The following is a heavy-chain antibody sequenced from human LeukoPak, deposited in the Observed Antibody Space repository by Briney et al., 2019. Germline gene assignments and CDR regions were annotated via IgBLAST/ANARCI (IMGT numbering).Heavy chain of an antibody. J-gene: IGHJ6*02. CDR2: ISSSSSYI. D-gene: IGHD6-13*01. CDR1: GFTFSSYS. CDR3: ARDPGQQLDDGMDV. Sequence: GGSLRLSCAASGFTFSSYSMNWVRQAPGKGLEWVSSISSSSSYIYYADSVKGRFTISRDNAKNSLYLQMNSLRAEDTAVYYCARDPGQQLDDGMDVWGQGTTVTVSS. V-gene: IGHV3-21*01.